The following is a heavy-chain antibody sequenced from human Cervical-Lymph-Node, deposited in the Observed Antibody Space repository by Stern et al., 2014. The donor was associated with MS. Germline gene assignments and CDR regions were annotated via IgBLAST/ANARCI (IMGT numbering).Heavy chain of an antibody. CDR1: GDSIRSYY. J-gene: IGHJ4*02. CDR2: IYYNGSP. CDR3: AKTHRLATVTKLMWYFDS. D-gene: IGHD4-17*01. V-gene: IGHV4-59*01. Sequence: QLQLQESGPGLVKPSETLSLTCTVSGDSIRSYYWSWIRQPPGKGLEWIGYIYYNGSPNYSASLKSRVTMSLDTSKNQFSLKLTSVTAADTAVYYCAKTHRLATVTKLMWYFDSWGQGTLITVSS.